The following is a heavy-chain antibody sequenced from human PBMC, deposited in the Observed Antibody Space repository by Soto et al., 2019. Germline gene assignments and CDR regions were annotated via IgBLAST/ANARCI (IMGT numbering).Heavy chain of an antibody. J-gene: IGHJ6*03. Sequence: GGSLRLSCAASGFTFSSYSMNWVRQAPGKGLEWVSYISSSSSTIYYADSVKGRFTISRDNAKNSLYLQMNSLRAEDTAVYYCARRGGDTKYYDFWSGYSDYYYMDVWGKGTTVTVSS. D-gene: IGHD3-3*01. CDR3: ARRGGDTKYYDFWSGYSDYYYMDV. CDR1: GFTFSSYS. CDR2: ISSSSSTI. V-gene: IGHV3-48*01.